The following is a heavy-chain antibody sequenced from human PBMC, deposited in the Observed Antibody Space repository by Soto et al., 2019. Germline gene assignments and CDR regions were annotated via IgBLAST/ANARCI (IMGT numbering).Heavy chain of an antibody. CDR2: IYYSGST. CDR1: GGSISGSSYY. J-gene: IGHJ3*02. CDR3: ARHARLRKRPSDAFDI. V-gene: IGHV4-39*01. Sequence: SETLSLTCTVSGGSISGSSYYWGWIRQPPGKGLEWIGSIYYSGSTYYNPSLKSRVTISVDTSKNQFSLKLSSVTAADTAVYYCARHARLRKRPSDAFDIWGQGTMVTVSS. D-gene: IGHD4-17*01.